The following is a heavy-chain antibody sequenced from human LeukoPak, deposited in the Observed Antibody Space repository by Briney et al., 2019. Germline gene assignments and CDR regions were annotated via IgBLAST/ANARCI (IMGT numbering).Heavy chain of an antibody. CDR2: IYTSGST. CDR1: GGSISSYY. V-gene: IGHV4-4*07. D-gene: IGHD2-2*01. CDR3: ARDRPGYCSSTSCYAILY. J-gene: IGHJ4*02. Sequence: SETLSLTCTVSGGSISSYYWSWIRQPAGKGLEWIGRIYTSGSTNYNPSLKSRVTMSVDTSKNQFSLKLSSVTAADTAMYYCARDRPGYCSSTSCYAILYWGQGTLVTVSS.